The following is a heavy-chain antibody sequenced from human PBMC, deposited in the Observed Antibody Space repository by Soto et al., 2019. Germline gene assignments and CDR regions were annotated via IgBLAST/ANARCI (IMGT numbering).Heavy chain of an antibody. V-gene: IGHV1-18*01. J-gene: IGHJ5*02. CDR3: ARVGRGVVNWFDP. Sequence: HLVQSGPEVKKPGASITVSCKTSGDTFTNFGLSWVRQAPGQGLEWMGWIVTYNSNRNYAEKFQGRLTLTTDTATSTAYMELKNMGNDDTAVYYCARVGRGVVNWFDPWGQGTLVTVSS. CDR2: IVTYNSNR. CDR1: GDTFTNFG. D-gene: IGHD3-10*01.